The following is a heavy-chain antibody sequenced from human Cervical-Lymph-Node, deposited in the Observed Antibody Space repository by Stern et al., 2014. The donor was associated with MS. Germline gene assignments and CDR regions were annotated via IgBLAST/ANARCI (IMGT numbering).Heavy chain of an antibody. V-gene: IGHV3-72*01. CDR1: GFTFRDHY. CDR2: ISTKGGNYFA. J-gene: IGHJ4*02. CDR3: ARVTAVAIDY. Sequence: VQLVESGGGLVQPGGSLRLPCTASGFTFRDHYMDWVRQAPGKGLEWVGCISTKGGNYFADSPPSLTARFSISRESSKNSLFLQMNSLSPEDTAVYYCARVTAVAIDYWGQGTLVTVSS. D-gene: IGHD4-23*01.